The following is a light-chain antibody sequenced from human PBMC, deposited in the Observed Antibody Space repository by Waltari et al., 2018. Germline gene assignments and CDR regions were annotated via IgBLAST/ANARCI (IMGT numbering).Light chain of an antibody. CDR1: SSYVGGYNF. CDR3: RLDAGSHTWV. Sequence: QSALTQPASVSGSPGQSITISCTGTSSYVGGYNFVSWYQRHPGKDPKLIIYDVNKRRSGISDRFSGSKSDNTASLTISGLQAEDEADYYCRLDAGSHTWVFGGGTKLAVL. CDR2: DVN. V-gene: IGLV2-23*02. J-gene: IGLJ3*02.